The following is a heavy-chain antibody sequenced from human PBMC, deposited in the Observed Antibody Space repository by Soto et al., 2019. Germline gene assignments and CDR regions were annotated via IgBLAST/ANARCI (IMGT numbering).Heavy chain of an antibody. CDR1: GFTFDDYA. Sequence: GGSLRLSCAASGFTFDDYAMHWVRQAPGKGLEWVSGISWNSGSIGYADSVKGRFTISRDNAKNSLYLQMNSLRAEDTALYYCAKDGGFAARYFDYWGQGTLVTVSS. D-gene: IGHD6-6*01. V-gene: IGHV3-9*01. J-gene: IGHJ4*02. CDR3: AKDGGFAARYFDY. CDR2: ISWNSGSI.